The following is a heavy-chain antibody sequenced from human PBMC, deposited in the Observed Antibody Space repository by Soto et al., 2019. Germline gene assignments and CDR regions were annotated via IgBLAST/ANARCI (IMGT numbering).Heavy chain of an antibody. CDR3: VVATADAFDI. D-gene: IGHD5-12*01. CDR2: MNPSSGNT. J-gene: IGHJ3*02. CDR1: VYTFTTYD. Sequence: QVQLVQSGAEVKKPGASVKVSCKASVYTFTTYDINWMRQDSGQGLEWLGWMNPSSGNTGYPQKFQGRVTMPRHTSITTAYMELSSLTSEDTAVYYCVVATADAFDIWGQGTMVTVSS. V-gene: IGHV1-8*01.